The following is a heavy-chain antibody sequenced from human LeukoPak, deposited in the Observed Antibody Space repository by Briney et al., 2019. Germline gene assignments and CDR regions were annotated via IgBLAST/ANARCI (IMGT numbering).Heavy chain of an antibody. V-gene: IGHV1-46*01. D-gene: IGHD4-17*01. CDR2: INPSGGST. J-gene: IGHJ5*02. Sequence: GASVKVSCKASGYTFTSYYMHWVRQAPGQGLEWMGIINPSGGSTSYAQKFQGRVTMTRDPSTSTVYMELSSLRSEDTAVYYCARDSPPDYGDYGGWFDPWGQGTLVTVSS. CDR3: ARDSPPDYGDYGGWFDP. CDR1: GYTFTSYY.